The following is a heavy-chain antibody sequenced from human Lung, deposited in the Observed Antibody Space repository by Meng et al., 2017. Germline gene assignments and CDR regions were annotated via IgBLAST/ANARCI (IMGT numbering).Heavy chain of an antibody. CDR1: RFTFSTHW. J-gene: IGHJ4*02. V-gene: IGHV3-74*01. CDR2: ITGDGSST. Sequence: LGESGRGLVHPGGALRLSCAASRFTFSTHWIHWVRQAPGKGLEWVSRITGDGSSTIYADSVQGRFTMSRDNAKNTLSLQMNSLRAEDTVVYYCARGGVTTDDWGQGTLVTVSS. D-gene: IGHD4-17*01. CDR3: ARGGVTTDD.